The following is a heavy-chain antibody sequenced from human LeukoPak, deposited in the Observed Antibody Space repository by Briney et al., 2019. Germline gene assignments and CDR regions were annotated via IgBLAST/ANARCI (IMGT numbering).Heavy chain of an antibody. CDR3: ARGALDYGDYPYYFDY. V-gene: IGHV3-33*01. D-gene: IGHD4-17*01. J-gene: IGHJ4*02. CDR2: IWYDGSNK. Sequence: GRSPRLSCAASGFIFSSYGMHWVRQAPGKGLEWVAVIWYDGSNKYYADSVKGRFTISRDNSKNTLYLQVNSLRAEDTAVYYCARGALDYGDYPYYFDYWGQGTLVTVSS. CDR1: GFIFSSYG.